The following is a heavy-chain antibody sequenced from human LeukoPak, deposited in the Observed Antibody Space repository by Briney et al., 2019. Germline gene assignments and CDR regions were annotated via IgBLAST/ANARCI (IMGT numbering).Heavy chain of an antibody. Sequence: SETLSLTCTASDDSISRDFWTWIRQPPGKGLEWIGYIRYSGRTEYNPSLNSRVTISIQTSKNQFSLKLTSVTAADTAIYYCARLPDVSGWPFGYWGQGILVTVSS. J-gene: IGHJ4*02. D-gene: IGHD6-19*01. CDR1: DDSISRDF. CDR2: IRYSGRT. V-gene: IGHV4-59*01. CDR3: ARLPDVSGWPFGY.